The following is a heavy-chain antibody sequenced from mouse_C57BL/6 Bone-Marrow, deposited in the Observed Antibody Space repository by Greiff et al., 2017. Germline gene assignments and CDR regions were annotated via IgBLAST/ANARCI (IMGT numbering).Heavy chain of an antibody. CDR2: INPNNGGT. Sequence: EVQLQQSGPERVKPGASVKIFCKASGYTFTDYYMNWVKQSHGKSLEWIGDINPNNGGTSYNQKFKGKGTLSVDKSFSTAYIERRSLTSEDSAVYNCARDDYAPPSVW. D-gene: IGHD2-4*01. V-gene: IGHV1-26*01. CDR3: ARDDYAPPSV. J-gene: IGHJ1*01. CDR1: GYTFTDYY.